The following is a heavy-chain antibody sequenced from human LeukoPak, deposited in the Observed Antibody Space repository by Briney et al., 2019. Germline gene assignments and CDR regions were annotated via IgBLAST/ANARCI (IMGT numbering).Heavy chain of an antibody. V-gene: IGHV3-9*01. CDR2: ISWNSGSI. J-gene: IGHJ4*02. CDR1: GFTFDDYA. Sequence: GRSLRLSCAASGFTFDDYAMHWVRQAPGKGLEWVSGISWNSGSIGYADSVKGRFTISRDNAKNSLDMQMNSLRAEDTALYYCAREKDSSGYYDYWGQGTLVTVSS. D-gene: IGHD3-22*01. CDR3: AREKDSSGYYDY.